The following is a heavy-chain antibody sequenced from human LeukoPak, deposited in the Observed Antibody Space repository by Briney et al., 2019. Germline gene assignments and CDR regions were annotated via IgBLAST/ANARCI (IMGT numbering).Heavy chain of an antibody. J-gene: IGHJ5*02. CDR1: GFTFSSYA. D-gene: IGHD2-8*02. CDR3: ARSTAEENWFDP. V-gene: IGHV3-30-3*01. Sequence: GGSLRLSSAASGFTFSSYAMHWVRQAPGKGLEWVAVISYDGSNKYYADSVKGRFTISRDNSKNTLYLQMNSLRAEDTAVYYCARSTAEENWFDPWGQGTLVTVSS. CDR2: ISYDGSNK.